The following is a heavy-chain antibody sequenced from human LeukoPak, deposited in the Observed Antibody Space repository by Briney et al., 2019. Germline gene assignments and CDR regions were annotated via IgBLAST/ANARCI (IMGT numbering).Heavy chain of an antibody. CDR3: ATTTVTTP. D-gene: IGHD4-17*01. CDR2: ISSSSNHI. V-gene: IGHV3-21*01. J-gene: IGHJ5*02. CDR1: VFTFSSYS. Sequence: GGSLRLSCAASVFTFSSYSMNWVRQAPGKGLEWVSSISSSSNHIYYADSVKGRFTISRDNAKNSLYLQMNSLRAEDTAVYYCATTTVTTPWGQGTLVTVPS.